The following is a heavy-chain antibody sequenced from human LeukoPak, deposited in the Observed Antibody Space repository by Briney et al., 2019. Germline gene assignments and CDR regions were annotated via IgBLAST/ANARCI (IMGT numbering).Heavy chain of an antibody. D-gene: IGHD6-13*01. CDR2: ISSSGSTI. CDR1: GFTFSDYY. J-gene: IGHJ3*02. V-gene: IGHV3-11*01. Sequence: GGSLRLSCAASGFTFSDYYMSWIRQAPGKGLEWVSYISSSGSTIYYADSVKGRFTISRDNAKNSLYLQMNSLRAEDTAVYYCASVRSSSWYGDDAFDIWGQGTMVTVSS. CDR3: ASVRSSSWYGDDAFDI.